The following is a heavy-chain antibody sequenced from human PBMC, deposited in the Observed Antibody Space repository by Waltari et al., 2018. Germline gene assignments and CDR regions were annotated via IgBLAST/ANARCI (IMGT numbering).Heavy chain of an antibody. D-gene: IGHD6-19*01. Sequence: EVQFLESGGDLVQPGGSLRLSCAASGFSIGSSAMSWVRQAPGKGPELGASITRQATTYYAGSVRGRFAISRDESDNKLYLQMSGLRAKDTAMYYCAKDHASSGWPTFDSWGQGTQVTVSS. V-gene: IGHV3-23*01. CDR1: GFSIGSSA. CDR3: AKDHASSGWPTFDS. CDR2: ITRQATT. J-gene: IGHJ4*02.